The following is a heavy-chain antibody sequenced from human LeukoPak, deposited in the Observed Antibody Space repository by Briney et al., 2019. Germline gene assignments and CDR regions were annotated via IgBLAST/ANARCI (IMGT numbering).Heavy chain of an antibody. J-gene: IGHJ4*02. CDR1: GYTFTSYA. V-gene: IGHV1-69*04. D-gene: IGHD1-26*01. Sequence: SVKVCCKASGYTFTSYAISWVRQAPGQGLEWMGRIIPILGIANYAQKFQGRVTITADKSTSTAYMELSSLRSEDTAVYYCARVGRADLDYWGQGTLVTVSS. CDR2: IIPILGIA. CDR3: ARVGRADLDY.